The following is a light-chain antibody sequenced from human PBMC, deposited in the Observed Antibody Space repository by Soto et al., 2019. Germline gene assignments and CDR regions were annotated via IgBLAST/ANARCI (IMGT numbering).Light chain of an antibody. Sequence: SLLTQPPSASGSPGQAVTIYCTGTSRDIGGYDFVSWYQVRPGEAPQLIIYNVTKRPSGVPDRFSGSKSGNTASLTISGLQADAEADYYCRSYVGRRVLFFGIGTKYTDL. CDR2: NVT. J-gene: IGLJ1*01. CDR3: RSYVGRRVLF. V-gene: IGLV2-8*01. CDR1: SRDIGGYDF.